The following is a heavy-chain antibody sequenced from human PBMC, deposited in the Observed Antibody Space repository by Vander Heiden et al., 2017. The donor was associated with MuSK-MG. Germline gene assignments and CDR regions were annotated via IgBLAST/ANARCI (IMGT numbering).Heavy chain of an antibody. J-gene: IGHJ5*02. CDR2: ISAAGGGT. CDR1: GFPFSSYA. V-gene: IGHV3-23*04. Sequence: EVQLVESGGDLVQPGGSLRLSCAASGFPFSSYAMSGVRQGPGLGLEWVSGISAAGGGTYYANSVKGRFTISRDNSKNTVFLQMNSLRAEDTAVYYCAKDLNWFDPWGQGTLVIVSS. CDR3: AKDLNWFDP.